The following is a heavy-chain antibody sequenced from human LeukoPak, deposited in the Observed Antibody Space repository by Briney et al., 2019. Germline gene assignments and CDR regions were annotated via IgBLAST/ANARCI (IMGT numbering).Heavy chain of an antibody. V-gene: IGHV3-9*01. CDR3: AKDISPVEGAFDY. CDR1: GFNFDDYA. CDR2: ISWNSGSI. Sequence: PGGSLRLSCAASGFNFDDYAMQWVRQAPGKGLEWVSGISWNSGSIGYADSVKGRFTISRDNAKNSLYLQMNSLRTEDTALYYRAKDISPVEGAFDYWGQGTLVTVSS. D-gene: IGHD1-26*01. J-gene: IGHJ4*02.